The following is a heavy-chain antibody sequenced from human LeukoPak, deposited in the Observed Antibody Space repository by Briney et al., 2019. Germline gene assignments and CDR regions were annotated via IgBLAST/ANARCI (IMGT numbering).Heavy chain of an antibody. J-gene: IGHJ3*02. Sequence: GGSLRLSCAASGFTFSSHDMHWVRQGTGKGLEWVSGIGTAGDTFYAGSVKGRFTISRENAKNSLYLQMNSLRAGDTAVYYCVREGVGAVGRAFDIWGQGTMVTVSS. CDR2: IGTAGDT. V-gene: IGHV3-13*01. CDR3: VREGVGAVGRAFDI. D-gene: IGHD1-26*01. CDR1: GFTFSSHD.